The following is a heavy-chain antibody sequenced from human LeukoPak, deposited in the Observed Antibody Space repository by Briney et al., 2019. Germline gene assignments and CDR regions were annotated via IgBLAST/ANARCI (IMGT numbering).Heavy chain of an antibody. CDR3: ASLGGARKDIVLMVYAPEFDY. D-gene: IGHD2-8*01. CDR1: GFTFSGYA. CDR2: ISYDGSNK. J-gene: IGHJ4*02. Sequence: GGSLRLSCAASGFTFSGYAMHWVRQAPGKGLEWVAVISYDGSNKYYADSVKGRFTISRDNSKNTLYLQMNSLRAEDTAVYYCASLGGARKDIVLMVYAPEFDYWGQGTLVTVSS. V-gene: IGHV3-30*04.